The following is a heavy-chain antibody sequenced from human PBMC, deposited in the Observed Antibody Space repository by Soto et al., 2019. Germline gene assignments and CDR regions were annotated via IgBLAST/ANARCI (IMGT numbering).Heavy chain of an antibody. V-gene: IGHV3-15*07. D-gene: IGHD1-26*01. Sequence: PGGSMRLSCAASGFTFSNAWMNWVRQAPGKGLEWVGRIKSKTDGGTTDYAAPVKGRFTISRDDSKNTLYLQMNSLKTEDTAVYYCTTDVLGYYELFYWGQGTLVTVSS. CDR1: GFTFSNAW. CDR2: IKSKTDGGTT. J-gene: IGHJ4*02. CDR3: TTDVLGYYELFY.